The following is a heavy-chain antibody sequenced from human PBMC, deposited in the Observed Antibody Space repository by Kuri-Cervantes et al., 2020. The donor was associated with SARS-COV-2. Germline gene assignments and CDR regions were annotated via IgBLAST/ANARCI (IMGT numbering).Heavy chain of an antibody. D-gene: IGHD2-21*02. J-gene: IGHJ6*02. CDR2: INPNSGGT. V-gene: IGHV1-2*04. CDR1: GYTFTGYY. Sequence: ASVKVSCKASGYTFTGYYMHWVRQAHGQGLEWMGWINPNSGGTNYAQKFQGWVTMTRDTSISTAYMELSRLRSDDTAVYYCARGVTPNYGMDVWGQGTTVTVSS. CDR3: ARGVTPNYGMDV.